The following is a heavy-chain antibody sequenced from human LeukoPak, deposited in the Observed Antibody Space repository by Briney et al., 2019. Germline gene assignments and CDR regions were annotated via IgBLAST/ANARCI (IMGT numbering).Heavy chain of an antibody. V-gene: IGHV3-7*01. J-gene: IGHJ4*02. Sequence: GGSLRLSCAASGFIFTNYFMSWVRQAPGKGLEWVASIKHDGSEKYYVDSVRGRFTISRDNTKNSLYLQMSSLRAEDTAVYYCARDPSSGWCLDYWGQGTLVTVSS. CDR3: ARDPSSGWCLDY. CDR2: IKHDGSEK. D-gene: IGHD6-19*01. CDR1: GFIFTNYF.